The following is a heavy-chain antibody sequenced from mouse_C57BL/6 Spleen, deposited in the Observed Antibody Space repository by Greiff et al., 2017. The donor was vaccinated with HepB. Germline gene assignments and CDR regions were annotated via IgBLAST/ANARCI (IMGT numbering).Heavy chain of an antibody. D-gene: IGHD4-1*01. CDR2: ISSGSSTI. V-gene: IGHV5-17*01. CDR1: GFTFSDYG. Sequence: EVQGVESGGGLVKPGGSLKLSCAASGFTFSDYGMHWVRQAPEKGLEWVAYISSGSSTIYYADTVKGRFTISRDNAKNTLFLQMTSLRSEDTAMYYCARGVGRGYFDYWGQGTTLTVSS. CDR3: ARGVGRGYFDY. J-gene: IGHJ2*01.